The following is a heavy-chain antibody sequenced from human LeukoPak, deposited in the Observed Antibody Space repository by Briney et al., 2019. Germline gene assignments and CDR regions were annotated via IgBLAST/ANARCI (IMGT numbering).Heavy chain of an antibody. D-gene: IGHD4-17*01. J-gene: IGHJ3*02. CDR2: IYYSGST. Sequence: SETLSLTCTVSGGSISTSNYYWGWIRQPPGKGLEWIGYIYYSGSTNYNPSLKSRVTISVDTSKNQFSLKLSSVTAADTAVYYCARNYGVGAFDIWGQGTMVTVSS. CDR3: ARNYGVGAFDI. CDR1: GGSISTSNYY. V-gene: IGHV4-61*05.